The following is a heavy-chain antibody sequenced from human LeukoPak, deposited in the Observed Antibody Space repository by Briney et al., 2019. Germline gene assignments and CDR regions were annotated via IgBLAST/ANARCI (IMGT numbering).Heavy chain of an antibody. CDR3: AVSCSSTSCYFTDAFDI. V-gene: IGHV5-51*01. CDR2: IYPGDSDT. Sequence: GESLKISCKGSGYSFTSYWIGWVRQMPGKGLEWMGIIYPGDSDTRYSPSFQGQVTISADKSISTAYLQWSSLKASDTAMYYCAVSCSSTSCYFTDAFDIWGQGTMVTVSS. D-gene: IGHD2-2*01. CDR1: GYSFTSYW. J-gene: IGHJ3*02.